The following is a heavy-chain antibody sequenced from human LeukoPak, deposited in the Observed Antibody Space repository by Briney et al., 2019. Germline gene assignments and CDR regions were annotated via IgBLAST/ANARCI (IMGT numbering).Heavy chain of an antibody. Sequence: GGSLRLSCAASGFTVSSNYMSWVRQAPGKGLEWVSVIYSGGSTYYADSVKGRFTISRHNSKNTLYLQMNSLRAEDTAVYYCARDSGDDYGGDYYYYGMDVWSQGTTVTVSS. CDR2: IYSGGST. CDR1: GFTVSSNY. CDR3: ARDSGDDYGGDYYYYGMDV. J-gene: IGHJ6*02. D-gene: IGHD4-23*01. V-gene: IGHV3-53*04.